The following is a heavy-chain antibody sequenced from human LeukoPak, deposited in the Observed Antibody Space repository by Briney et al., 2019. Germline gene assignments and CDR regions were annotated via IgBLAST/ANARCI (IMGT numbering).Heavy chain of an antibody. Sequence: GGSLRLSCTASGFTFSSYWMSWVRQAPGKGLEWVANIKQDGSEKYYVDSVKGRFTISRDNAKNSLYLQMNSLRAEDTAVYYCARGAGYNYPYYFDYWGQGTLVTVSS. V-gene: IGHV3-7*01. D-gene: IGHD5-24*01. CDR2: IKQDGSEK. CDR3: ARGAGYNYPYYFDY. J-gene: IGHJ4*02. CDR1: GFTFSSYW.